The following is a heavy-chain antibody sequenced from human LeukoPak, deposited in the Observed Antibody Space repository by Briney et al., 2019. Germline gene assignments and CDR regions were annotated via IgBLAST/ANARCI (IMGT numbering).Heavy chain of an antibody. CDR2: INPNSGGT. CDR3: AREHCSGGSCYSIYYYYYMDV. J-gene: IGHJ6*03. CDR1: GGTFSSYA. Sequence: EASVKVSCKASGGTFSSYAISWVRQAPGQGLEWMGCINPNSGGTNYAQKFQGRVTMTRDTSISTAYMGLSRLRSDDTAVYYCAREHCSGGSCYSIYYYYYMDVWGKGTTVSVSS. V-gene: IGHV1-2*02. D-gene: IGHD2-15*01.